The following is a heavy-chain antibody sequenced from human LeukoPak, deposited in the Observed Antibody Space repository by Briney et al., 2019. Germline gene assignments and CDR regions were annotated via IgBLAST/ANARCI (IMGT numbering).Heavy chain of an antibody. CDR1: GGAFSGYY. CDR3: ARGRTNAGYSSGWYVKKNYYYGMDV. J-gene: IGHJ6*02. CDR2: INHSGSP. Sequence: PSETLSLTCAVYGGAFSGYYWSWVRHSPGKGLEWIGEINHSGSPNYNPSLKSRVTISVDTSKNQFSLKLSSVTAADTAVYYCARGRTNAGYSSGWYVKKNYYYGMDVWGQGTTVTVSS. D-gene: IGHD6-19*01. V-gene: IGHV4-34*01.